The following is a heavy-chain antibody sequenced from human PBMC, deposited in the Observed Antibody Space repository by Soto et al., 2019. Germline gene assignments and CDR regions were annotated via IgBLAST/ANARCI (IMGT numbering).Heavy chain of an antibody. CDR2: ISYDGSNK. CDR1: GFTFSNHA. D-gene: IGHD3-10*01. V-gene: IGHV3-30*19. CDR3: ARVGRGYGSGSYHEYYYYYYGMDV. J-gene: IGHJ6*02. Sequence: PGGSLRLSCAASGFTFSNHAMHWVRQAPGKGLEWVAVISYDGSNKYYADYVKGRFTISRDNSKNTLYLQMNSRRAEDTAVYYCARVGRGYGSGSYHEYYYYYYGMDVWGQGTTVTVSS.